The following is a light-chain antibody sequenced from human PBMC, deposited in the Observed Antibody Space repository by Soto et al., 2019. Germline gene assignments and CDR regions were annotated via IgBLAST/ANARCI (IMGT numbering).Light chain of an antibody. CDR1: SSDVGAYNY. J-gene: IGLJ2*01. Sequence: QSALTQPPSASGSPGQSVTISCTGTSSDVGAYNYVSWYQQHPGKAPKLMIFEVNKRPSGVSDRFSGSKSGNTASLTVSGLQAEDEADYYCSSYAGSNIVVFGGGTKLTVL. V-gene: IGLV2-8*01. CDR3: SSYAGSNIVV. CDR2: EVN.